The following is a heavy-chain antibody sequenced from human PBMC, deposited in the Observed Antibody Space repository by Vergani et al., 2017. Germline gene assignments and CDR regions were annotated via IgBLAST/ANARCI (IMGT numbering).Heavy chain of an antibody. D-gene: IGHD6-13*01. Sequence: QVQLVQSGAEVKKPGASVKVSCKASEYTFTGYYMHWVRQAPGQGLEWMGWINPNSGGTNYAQKFQGRVTMTRDTSISTAYMELSRLRSDDTAMYYCARDVLGYSSSRGLGFWGQGTLVTVS. CDR3: ARDVLGYSSSRGLGF. CDR2: INPNSGGT. CDR1: EYTFTGYY. J-gene: IGHJ4*02. V-gene: IGHV1-2*02.